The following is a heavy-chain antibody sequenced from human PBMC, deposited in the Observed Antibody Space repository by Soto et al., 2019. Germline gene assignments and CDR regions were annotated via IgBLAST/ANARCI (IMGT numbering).Heavy chain of an antibody. CDR2: IRSKANSYAT. Sequence: HPGGSLRLSCAASGFTFSGSAMHWVRQASGKGLEWVGRIRSKANSYATAYAASVKGRFTISRDDSKSTAYLQMNSLKTEDTAVYYCTTSNPGYSNYDTYYYYGMDVWGQGTTVTVSS. D-gene: IGHD4-4*01. J-gene: IGHJ6*02. CDR1: GFTFSGSA. V-gene: IGHV3-73*01. CDR3: TTSNPGYSNYDTYYYYGMDV.